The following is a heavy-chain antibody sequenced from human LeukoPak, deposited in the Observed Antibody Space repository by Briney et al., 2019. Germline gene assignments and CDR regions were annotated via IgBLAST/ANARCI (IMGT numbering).Heavy chain of an antibody. Sequence: GGTLSLLCAASELHFSTHGMNWLRQATGKALEWVSGVRPSCDITYYADSVMGRFTISRDNRKSTVSLQMNSLRAEDTALYYCVRDLDWGAFDVWGQGTMVTVSS. CDR2: VRPSCDIT. V-gene: IGHV3-23*01. D-gene: IGHD3/OR15-3a*01. J-gene: IGHJ3*01. CDR1: ELHFSTHG. CDR3: VRDLDWGAFDV.